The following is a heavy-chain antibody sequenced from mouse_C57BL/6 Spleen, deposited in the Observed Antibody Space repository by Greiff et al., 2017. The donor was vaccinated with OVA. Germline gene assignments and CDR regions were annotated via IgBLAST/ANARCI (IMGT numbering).Heavy chain of an antibody. CDR3: ARSDYYGSSPHYYAMDY. V-gene: IGHV14-3*01. Sequence: VQLQQSVAELVRPGASVKLSCTASGFNIKNTYMHWVKQRPEQGLEWIGRIDPANGNTKYAPKFQGKATITADTSSNTAYLQLSSLTSEDTAIYYCARSDYYGSSPHYYAMDYWGQGTSVTVSS. CDR2: IDPANGNT. CDR1: GFNIKNTY. D-gene: IGHD1-1*01. J-gene: IGHJ4*01.